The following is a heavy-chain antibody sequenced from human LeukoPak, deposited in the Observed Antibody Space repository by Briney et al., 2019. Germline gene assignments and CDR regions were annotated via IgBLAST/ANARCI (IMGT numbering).Heavy chain of an antibody. J-gene: IGHJ6*02. V-gene: IGHV3-7*01. CDR1: GFTFSGFW. CDR2: INSDGSEG. D-gene: IGHD2-2*01. CDR3: ARDRIVVVPAAAASEYYYYYYGMDV. Sequence: PGGSLRLSCAVSGFTFSGFWMSWSRQAPGKGLEWVASINSDGSEGYYADVVKGRFTISRDNAKNTLYLQMNSLRAEDTAVYYCARDRIVVVPAAAASEYYYYYYGMDVWGQGTTVAVSS.